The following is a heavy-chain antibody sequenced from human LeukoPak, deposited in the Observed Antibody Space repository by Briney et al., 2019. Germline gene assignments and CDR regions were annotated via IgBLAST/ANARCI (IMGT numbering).Heavy chain of an antibody. D-gene: IGHD4-17*01. Sequence: PSETLSLTCTVSDGSINSYYWTWVRQSPGKGLEWIGYIAYSGSTNYNPFLQSRVSISTDTSKSQFSLKLSSVTAADTAVYYCAKGLRYFDYWGQGILVTVSS. CDR2: IAYSGST. J-gene: IGHJ4*02. V-gene: IGHV4-59*01. CDR3: AKGLRYFDY. CDR1: DGSINSYY.